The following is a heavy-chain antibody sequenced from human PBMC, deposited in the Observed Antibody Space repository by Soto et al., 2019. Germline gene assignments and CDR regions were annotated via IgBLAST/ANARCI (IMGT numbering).Heavy chain of an antibody. D-gene: IGHD5-12*01. J-gene: IGHJ4*02. V-gene: IGHV4-59*01. Sequence: SETLSLTCTVSGGSISSYYWSWIRQPPGKGLEWIGYIYYSGSTNYNPSLKSRVTISVDTSKNQFSLKLSSVTAADTAVYYCARSPGWLRFFFDYWGQGTLVTVSS. CDR1: GGSISSYY. CDR2: IYYSGST. CDR3: ARSPGWLRFFFDY.